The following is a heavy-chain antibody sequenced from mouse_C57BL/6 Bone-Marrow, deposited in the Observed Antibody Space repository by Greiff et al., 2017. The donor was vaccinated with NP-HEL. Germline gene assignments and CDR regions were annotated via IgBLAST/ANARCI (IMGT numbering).Heavy chain of an antibody. CDR3: ARLGSKGAY. Sequence: QVQLQQSGAELVRPGSSVKLSCKASGYTFTSYWMHWVKQRPIQGLEWIGNIDPSDSETHYNQKFKDKATLTVDKSSSTAYMQLSSLTSEDSAGYYCARLGSKGAYWGQGTLVTVSA. V-gene: IGHV1-52*01. CDR1: GYTFTSYW. J-gene: IGHJ3*01. CDR2: IDPSDSET. D-gene: IGHD1-3*01.